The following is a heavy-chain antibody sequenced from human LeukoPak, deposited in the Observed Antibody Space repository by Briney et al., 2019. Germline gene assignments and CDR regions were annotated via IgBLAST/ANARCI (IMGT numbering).Heavy chain of an antibody. CDR3: AREGGVWGSYRPRFDY. CDR1: GGSFSGYY. V-gene: IGHV4-34*01. Sequence: PSETLSLTCAVYGGSFSGYYWSWIRQPPGKGLEWIGEINHSGSTNYNPSLKSRVTISVDTSKNQFSLKLSSVTAADTAVYYCAREGGVWGSYRPRFDYWGQGTLVTVSS. D-gene: IGHD3-16*02. CDR2: INHSGST. J-gene: IGHJ4*02.